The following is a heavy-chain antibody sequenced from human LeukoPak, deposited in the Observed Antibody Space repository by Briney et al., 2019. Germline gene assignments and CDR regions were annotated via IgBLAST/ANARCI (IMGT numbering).Heavy chain of an antibody. CDR2: IYYSGST. CDR3: ASGVVGAPYYYYYGMDV. D-gene: IGHD1-26*01. J-gene: IGHJ6*02. CDR1: GGSISSYY. Sequence: PSETLSLTCTVSGGSISSYYWSWIRQPPGKGLEWIGYIYYSGSTNYNPSLKSRVTISVDTSKNQFSLKLSSATAADTAVYYCASGVVGAPYYYYYGMDVGGQGTTVTVSS. V-gene: IGHV4-59*12.